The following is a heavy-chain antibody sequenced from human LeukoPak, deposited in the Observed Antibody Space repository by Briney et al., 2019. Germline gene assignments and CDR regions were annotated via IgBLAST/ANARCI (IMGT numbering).Heavy chain of an antibody. J-gene: IGHJ3*02. Sequence: PSETLSLTCTVSVGSIIGYYWSWIRQPAGKGLEWIGRIYTSGSTNYNPSLKSRVTMSVDTSKNQFSLKLSSVTAADTAVYYCAIGPQDFGGNSDDSDAFDIWGQGTMVTVSS. CDR3: AIGPQDFGGNSDDSDAFDI. V-gene: IGHV4-4*07. CDR1: VGSIIGYY. D-gene: IGHD4-23*01. CDR2: IYTSGST.